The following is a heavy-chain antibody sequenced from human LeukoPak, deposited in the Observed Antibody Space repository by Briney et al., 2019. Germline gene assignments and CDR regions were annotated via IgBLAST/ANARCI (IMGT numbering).Heavy chain of an antibody. D-gene: IGHD1-26*01. CDR2: IPSRGHYI. J-gene: IGHJ4*01. CDR1: GFTFNVFH. V-gene: IGHV3-21*01. CDR3: ARASGGWDLDY. Sequence: GGSLRLSCAASGFTFNVFHMNWVRQAPGKGLEWISSIPSRGHYITYADSIQGRFTISRDNAKNSLYLQMNSLRVDDTALYYCARASGGWDLDYWGHGTLVTVFS.